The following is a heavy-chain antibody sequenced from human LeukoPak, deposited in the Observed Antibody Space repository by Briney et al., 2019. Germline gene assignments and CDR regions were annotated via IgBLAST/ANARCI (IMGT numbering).Heavy chain of an antibody. V-gene: IGHV3-30*02. CDR3: AKLMWFGELLYSFDY. Sequence: PGGSLRLSCAASGFTFSSYAMSWVRQAPGKGLEWVAFIRYDGSNKYYADSVKGRFTISRDNSKNTLYLQMNSLRAEDTAVYYCAKLMWFGELLYSFDYWGQGTLVTVSS. CDR2: IRYDGSNK. D-gene: IGHD3-10*01. J-gene: IGHJ4*02. CDR1: GFTFSSYA.